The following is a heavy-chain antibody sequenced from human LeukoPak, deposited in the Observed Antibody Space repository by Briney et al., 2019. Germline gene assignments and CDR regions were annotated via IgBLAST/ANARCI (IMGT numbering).Heavy chain of an antibody. J-gene: IGHJ6*02. V-gene: IGHV3-30*18. CDR2: ISYDGSNK. CDR3: AKLEGEGPYYDFWSGWPLYYYGMDV. CDR1: GFTFSSYG. Sequence: GRSLRLSCAASGFTFSSYGMHWVRQAPGKGLEWVAVISYDGSNKYYADSVKGRFTISRDNSKNTLYLQMNSLRAEDTAVYYCAKLEGEGPYYDFWSGWPLYYYGMDVWGQGTTVTVSS. D-gene: IGHD3-3*01.